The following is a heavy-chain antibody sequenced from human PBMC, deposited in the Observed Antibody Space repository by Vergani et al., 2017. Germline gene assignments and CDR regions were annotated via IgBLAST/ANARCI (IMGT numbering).Heavy chain of an antibody. CDR1: GFTFSSYA. Sequence: QVQLVESGGGVVQPGRSLRLSCAASGFTFSSYAMHWVRQAPGKGLEWVAVISYDGSNKYYADSVKGRFTISRDNSKNTLYLQMNSLRAEDTAVYYCARVRVDSWSAPRANHFDIWGQGTMVTVSS. D-gene: IGHD3-3*01. J-gene: IGHJ3*02. CDR3: ARVRVDSWSAPRANHFDI. V-gene: IGHV3-30*01. CDR2: ISYDGSNK.